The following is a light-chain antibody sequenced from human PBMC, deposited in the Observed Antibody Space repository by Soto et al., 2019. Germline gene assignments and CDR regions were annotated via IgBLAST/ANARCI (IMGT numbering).Light chain of an antibody. CDR2: DVS. Sequence: QSALTQPASVSGAPGQSITISCTGTSSDVGGYNYVSLYQQHPGKAPKLMIYDVSNRPSGVSNRFSGSKSGNTASLTISGLQAEYEADYYCSSYTISSTVVFGGGTKLTVL. J-gene: IGLJ2*01. CDR3: SSYTISSTVV. V-gene: IGLV2-14*01. CDR1: SSDVGGYNY.